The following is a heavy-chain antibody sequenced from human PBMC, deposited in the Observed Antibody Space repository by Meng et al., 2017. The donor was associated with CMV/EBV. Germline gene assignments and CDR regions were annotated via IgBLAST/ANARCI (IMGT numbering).Heavy chain of an antibody. Sequence: ASVKVSCKASGYTFTGYDINWVRQATGQGLEWMGWMNPNSGNTGYAQKFQGRVTITRNSSISTAYMELSSLRSEDTAVYYCAREVGDGNDINYYYYYGVDVWGQGTTVTVSS. CDR3: AREVGDGNDINYYYYYGVDV. D-gene: IGHD3-9*01. J-gene: IGHJ6*02. CDR1: GYTFTGYD. V-gene: IGHV1-8*03. CDR2: MNPNSGNT.